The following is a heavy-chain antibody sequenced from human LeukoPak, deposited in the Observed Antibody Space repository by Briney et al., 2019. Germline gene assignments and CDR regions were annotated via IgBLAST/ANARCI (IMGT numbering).Heavy chain of an antibody. Sequence: RGASLNISCKGFGYSFTSYWISWVRQMPGKGLEWMGRIDPSDSETNYSPSFQGHVTISADQAISTAYLQWSSLKASDTAMYYCARLYCSGGRCYSDWYFDLWGRGTLVTVSS. V-gene: IGHV5-10-1*01. CDR3: ARLYCSGGRCYSDWYFDL. CDR1: GYSFTSYW. J-gene: IGHJ2*01. CDR2: IDPSDSET. D-gene: IGHD2-15*01.